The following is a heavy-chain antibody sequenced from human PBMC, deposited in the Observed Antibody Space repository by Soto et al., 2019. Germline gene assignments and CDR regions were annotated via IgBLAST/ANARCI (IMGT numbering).Heavy chain of an antibody. D-gene: IGHD2-15*01. CDR3: ARGGGVVAATLDY. J-gene: IGHJ4*02. CDR1: GGSFSGYY. V-gene: IGHV4-34*01. CDR2: INHSGST. Sequence: SETLSLTCAVYGGSFSGYYGSWIRQPPGKGLEWIGEINHSGSTNYNPSLKSRVTISVDTSKNQFSLKLSSVTAADTAVYYCARGGGVVAATLDYWGQGTLVTVS.